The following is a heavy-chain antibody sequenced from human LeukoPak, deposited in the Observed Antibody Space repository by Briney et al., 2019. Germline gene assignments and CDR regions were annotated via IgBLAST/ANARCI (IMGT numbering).Heavy chain of an antibody. V-gene: IGHV1-18*01. D-gene: IGHD2-8*01. CDR3: AIDQTLS. CDR2: ISAYNGNT. Sequence: ASVKVSCKASGYTFTSYGISWVRQAPGQGLEWMGWISAYNGNTNYAQKLQGRVTMTEDTSTDTAYMELSSLRSEDTAVYYCAIDQTLSWGQGTLVTVSS. J-gene: IGHJ4*02. CDR1: GYTFTSYG.